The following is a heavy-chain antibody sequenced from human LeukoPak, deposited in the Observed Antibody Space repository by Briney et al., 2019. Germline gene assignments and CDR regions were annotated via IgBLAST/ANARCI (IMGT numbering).Heavy chain of an antibody. CDR2: INVYNGNT. Sequence: SVKVSCKASAYSFSSYGIIWVRQAPAQGLEWMGWINVYNGNTKIAHRFQGRVTITTDRSTATDYMELRSRRAGDAGVCYCARERTVDGDLGGQGTVVSV. D-gene: IGHD6-19*01. CDR1: AYSFSSYG. CDR3: ARERTVDGDL. J-gene: IGHJ5*02. V-gene: IGHV1-18*01.